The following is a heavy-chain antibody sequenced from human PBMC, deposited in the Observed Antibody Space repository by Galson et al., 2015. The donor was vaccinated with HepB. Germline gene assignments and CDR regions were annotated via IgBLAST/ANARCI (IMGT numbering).Heavy chain of an antibody. V-gene: IGHV5-10-1*01. CDR2: IDPSDSYT. Sequence: QSGAEVKKPGESLRISCKGSGYSFTSYWISWVRQMPGKGLEWMGRIDPSDSYTNYSPSFQGHVTISADKSISTAYLQWSSLKASDTAMYYCATLGYCSSTSCYYYYGMDVWGQGTTVTVSS. CDR1: GYSFTSYW. J-gene: IGHJ6*02. CDR3: ATLGYCSSTSCYYYYGMDV. D-gene: IGHD2-2*01.